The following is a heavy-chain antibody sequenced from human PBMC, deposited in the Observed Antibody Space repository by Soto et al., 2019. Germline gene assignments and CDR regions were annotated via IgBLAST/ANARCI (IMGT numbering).Heavy chain of an antibody. J-gene: IGHJ6*02. CDR1: GYTFTSYG. Sequence: ASVKVSCKTSGYTFTSYGISWVRQAPGQGLEWMGWISGYNGNTNYAQKVQGRVTMTTDTSTSTAYMELRSLRSDDTAVYYCARDTEVVIIHYYYYGMDVWGQGTTVTVSS. CDR2: ISGYNGNT. D-gene: IGHD3-3*01. CDR3: ARDTEVVIIHYYYYGMDV. V-gene: IGHV1-18*01.